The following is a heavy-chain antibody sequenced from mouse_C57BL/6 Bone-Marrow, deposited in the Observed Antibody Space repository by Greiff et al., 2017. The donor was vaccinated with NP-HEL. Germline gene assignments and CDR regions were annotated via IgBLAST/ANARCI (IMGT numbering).Heavy chain of an antibody. V-gene: IGHV5-4*01. D-gene: IGHD3-2*02. J-gene: IGHJ4*01. Sequence: EVQLQESGGGLVKPGGSLKLSCAASGFTFSSYAMSWVRQTPEKRLEWVATISDGGSYTYYPDNVKGRFTISRDNAKNNLYLQMSHLKSEDTAMYYCARGAQATFHYYARDYWGQGTSVTVSS. CDR1: GFTFSSYA. CDR2: ISDGGSYT. CDR3: ARGAQATFHYYARDY.